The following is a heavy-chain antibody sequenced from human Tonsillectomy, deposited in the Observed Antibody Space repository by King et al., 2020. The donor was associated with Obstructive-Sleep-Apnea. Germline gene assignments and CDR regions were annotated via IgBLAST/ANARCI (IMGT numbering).Heavy chain of an antibody. V-gene: IGHV4-4*02. CDR1: GGSISSSNW. CDR2: IYHSGST. CDR3: ARAPGYYDSSGYSDY. Sequence: QLQESGPGLVKPSGTLSLTCAVSGGSISSSNWWSLVRQPPGKGLEWIGEIYHSGSTNCNPSLKSRVTISVDKSKNQFSLKLCSVTAADTAVYYCARAPGYYDSSGYSDYWGQGTLVTVSS. D-gene: IGHD3-22*01. J-gene: IGHJ4*02.